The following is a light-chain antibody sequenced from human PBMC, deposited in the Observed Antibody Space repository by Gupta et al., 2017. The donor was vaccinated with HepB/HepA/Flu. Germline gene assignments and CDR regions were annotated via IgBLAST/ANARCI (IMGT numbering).Light chain of an antibody. J-gene: IGLJ2*01. CDR3: SSYTSTSTPVV. CDR2: DVS. Sequence: QSALPQPASVSGSPGPSITISCTGTNSDIGTYGYVSWYQQHPGKAPKLMIYDVSNRPSGVPNRFSASKSGNTASLTIPGLQAEEEADYYCSSYTSTSTPVVFGGGTKLTVL. CDR1: NSDIGTYGY. V-gene: IGLV2-14*03.